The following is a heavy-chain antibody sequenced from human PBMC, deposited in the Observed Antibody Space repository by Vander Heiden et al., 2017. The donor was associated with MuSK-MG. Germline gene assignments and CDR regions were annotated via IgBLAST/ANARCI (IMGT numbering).Heavy chain of an antibody. Sequence: QVQLVQSGAEVKKPGASVKVSCKASGYTFTSYYMVWVRQAPGQGLEWMGIINPSGGSATYAQRFQGRVTMTSDTSSSTVYMELSSLKSEDTAMYYCARRDILTGYDIWGQGTMVTVSS. J-gene: IGHJ3*02. CDR2: INPSGGSA. CDR3: ARRDILTGYDI. D-gene: IGHD3-9*01. CDR1: GYTFTSYY. V-gene: IGHV1-46*03.